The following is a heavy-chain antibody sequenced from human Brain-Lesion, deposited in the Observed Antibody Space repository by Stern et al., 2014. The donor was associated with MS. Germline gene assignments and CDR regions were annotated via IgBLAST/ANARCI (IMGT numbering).Heavy chain of an antibody. CDR2: IHPSGSA. V-gene: IGHV4-61*02. CDR3: ASGYRIFDY. D-gene: IGHD5-18*01. Sequence: VQLVQSGPGLVKPSQTLSLTCTVSGGSISSGSDYWSWLRQPVGKGLAWIGGIHPSGSAFYNPFLKSRVPISNNNSMNQFSLELNSATAADTAIYYCASGYRIFDYWGQGSVVTVSS. CDR1: GGSISSGSDY. J-gene: IGHJ4*02.